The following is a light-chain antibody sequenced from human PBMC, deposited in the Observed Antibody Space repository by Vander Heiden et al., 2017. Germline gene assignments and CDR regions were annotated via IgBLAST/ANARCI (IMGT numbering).Light chain of an antibody. J-gene: IGLJ1*01. CDR2: DDT. Sequence: QSALTQPASVSGSPGQSITISCTGTSRDVGIYNSVSWYQQHPGKAPKLMIYDDTSRPSGVSNRFYGSKSGNTASLSISGFQAEDEADYYCMSFIGGNSYVFGPGTKVTVL. CDR3: MSFIGGNSYV. V-gene: IGLV2-14*03. CDR1: SRDVGIYNS.